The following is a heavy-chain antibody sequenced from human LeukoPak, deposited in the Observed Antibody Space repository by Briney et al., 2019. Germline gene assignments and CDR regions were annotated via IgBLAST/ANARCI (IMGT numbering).Heavy chain of an antibody. CDR2: IIPIFGTA. V-gene: IGHV1-69*13. Sequence: SVKVSCKASGGTFISYAISWVRQAPGQGLEWMGGIIPIFGTANYAQKFQGRVTITADESTSTAYMELSSLRSEDTAVYYCASSPPYCSGGSCYLFDYWGQGTLVTVSS. J-gene: IGHJ4*02. D-gene: IGHD2-15*01. CDR1: GGTFISYA. CDR3: ASSPPYCSGGSCYLFDY.